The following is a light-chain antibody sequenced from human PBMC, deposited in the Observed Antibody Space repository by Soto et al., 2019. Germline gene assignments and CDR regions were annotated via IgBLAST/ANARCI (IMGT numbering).Light chain of an antibody. V-gene: IGKV1-12*01. CDR3: QQANSFPLT. CDR1: QDISNY. CDR2: AAS. J-gene: IGKJ4*01. Sequence: DIQMTQSPSSLSASVGDRVTITCQASQDISNYLNWYQQKPGKAPKLLIYAASSLQSGVPSRFSGSGSGTDFTLTISSLQPEDFATYYCQQANSFPLTFGGGTKVDNK.